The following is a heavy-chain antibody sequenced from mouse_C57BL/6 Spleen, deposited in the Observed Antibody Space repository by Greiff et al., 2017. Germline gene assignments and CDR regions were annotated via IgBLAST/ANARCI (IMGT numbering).Heavy chain of an antibody. Sequence: EVMLVESGGGLVKPGGSLKLSCAVSGFTFSSYTMSWVRQTPERRLVWVATISGGGGNTYYPDSVKGRFTISRDNAKNTLYRQTSILRSEDTALYYCAIRDSYWYFGVWGTGTTVTVAT. CDR3: AIRDSYWYFGV. CDR2: ISGGGGNT. J-gene: IGHJ1*03. CDR1: GFTFSSYT. V-gene: IGHV5-9*01. D-gene: IGHD3-3*01.